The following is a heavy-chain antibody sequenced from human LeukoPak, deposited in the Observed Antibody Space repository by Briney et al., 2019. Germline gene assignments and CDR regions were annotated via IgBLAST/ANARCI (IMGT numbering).Heavy chain of an antibody. V-gene: IGHV3-23*01. Sequence: GGSLRLSCAASGFTFSSYAMSWVRQAPGKGLEWASIISGGADITYYADSVKGRFSIFRDNSKNTLFLQMNSLRAEDTAIYYCAKRKYYESGPFDFWGQGTLVTVSS. D-gene: IGHD3-10*01. CDR3: AKRKYYESGPFDF. J-gene: IGHJ4*02. CDR1: GFTFSSYA. CDR2: ISGGADIT.